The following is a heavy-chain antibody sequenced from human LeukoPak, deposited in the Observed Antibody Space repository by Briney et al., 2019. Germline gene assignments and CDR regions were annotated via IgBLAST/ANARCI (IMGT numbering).Heavy chain of an antibody. CDR3: ATATMVRDVHFDY. V-gene: IGHV1-69*13. J-gene: IGHJ4*02. Sequence: SVKVSCKASGGTFSSYTITWVRQAPGQGLEWMGGIIPIFGSAHYAQKFQGRVTISADESTSTAYMELSSLRSEDTAVYYCATATMVRDVHFDYWGQGTLVTVSS. D-gene: IGHD3-10*01. CDR1: GGTFSSYT. CDR2: IIPIFGSA.